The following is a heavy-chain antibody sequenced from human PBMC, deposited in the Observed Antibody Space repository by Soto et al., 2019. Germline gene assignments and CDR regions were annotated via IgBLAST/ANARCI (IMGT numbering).Heavy chain of an antibody. Sequence: QVQLVQSGAEMRKPGSSLRVSCKASGGIFSDYAFSWVRQAPGRGLEWMGGIVPRFGSPNYAQKFGGRVTITADTSTSTVYMEMSSLRFDDTAVYFCARDRIQLRLGKYSFNGMDVWGQGTTITVSS. J-gene: IGHJ6*02. V-gene: IGHV1-69*06. D-gene: IGHD5-18*01. CDR1: GGIFSDYA. CDR3: ARDRIQLRLGKYSFNGMDV. CDR2: IVPRFGSP.